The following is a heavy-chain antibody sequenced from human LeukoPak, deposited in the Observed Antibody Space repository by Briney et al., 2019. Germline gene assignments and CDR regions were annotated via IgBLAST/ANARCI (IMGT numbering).Heavy chain of an antibody. D-gene: IGHD1-1*01. CDR2: IYYSGST. Sequence: PSETLSLTCTVSGGSISSSSYYWGGIRQPRGKGLEWIGSIYYSGSTYDNPSLKSRFTISVDTSKNQFSLKLRSVTAADTAVYYCARHLRYPPFDPWGQGTLVTVSS. CDR3: ARHLRYPPFDP. V-gene: IGHV4-39*01. J-gene: IGHJ5*02. CDR1: GGSISSSSYY.